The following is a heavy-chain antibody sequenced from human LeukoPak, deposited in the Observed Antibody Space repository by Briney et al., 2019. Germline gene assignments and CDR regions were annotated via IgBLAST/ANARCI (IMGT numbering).Heavy chain of an antibody. J-gene: IGHJ3*02. CDR2: IYSGGST. D-gene: IGHD2-15*01. CDR3: ARFMVVAASHAFDI. CDR1: GFTVSSNY. V-gene: IGHV3-66*02. Sequence: GGSLRLSCAASGFTVSSNYMSWVRQAPGKGLEWVSVIYSGGSTYYADSVKGRCTISRDNSKNTLYLQMNSLRAEDTAVYYCARFMVVAASHAFDIWGQGTMVTVSS.